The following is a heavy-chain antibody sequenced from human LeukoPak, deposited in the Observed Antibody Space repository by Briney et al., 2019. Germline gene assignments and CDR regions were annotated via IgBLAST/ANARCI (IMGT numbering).Heavy chain of an antibody. D-gene: IGHD4-11*01. J-gene: IGHJ3*02. CDR2: IYYSGST. CDR3: ARGRDSDYDDAFDI. Sequence: PSETLSLTCTVSGGSISSYYWSWIRQPPGKGLEWIGYIYYSGSTNYNPSLKSRVTISVDTSKNQFSLKLSSVTAADTAVYYCARGRDSDYDDAFDIWGQGTMVTVSS. V-gene: IGHV4-59*01. CDR1: GGSISSYY.